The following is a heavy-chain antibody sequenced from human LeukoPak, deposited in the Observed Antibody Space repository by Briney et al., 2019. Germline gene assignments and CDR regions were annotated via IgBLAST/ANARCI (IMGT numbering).Heavy chain of an antibody. CDR3: ARVAAGYSVNYFDY. Sequence: GGSQRLSCAASGFAFSTYNMNWVRQAPGKGLEWVSYISTGSSTTYYADSVKGRFTISRDNVENSLYLQMNSLRDEDTAVYYCARVAAGYSVNYFDYWGQGTLVTVSS. J-gene: IGHJ4*02. CDR2: ISTGSSTT. CDR1: GFAFSTYN. D-gene: IGHD4-23*01. V-gene: IGHV3-48*02.